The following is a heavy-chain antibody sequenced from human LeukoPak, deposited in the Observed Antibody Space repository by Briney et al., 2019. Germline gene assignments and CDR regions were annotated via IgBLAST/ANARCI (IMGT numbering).Heavy chain of an antibody. Sequence: NPSETLSLTCTVSGGSISSYYWSWIRQPPGKGLEWIGYIYYSGSTNYNPSLKSQVTISVDTSKNQFSLKPSSVTAADTAVYYCARAPREYDGSGYLYYYYYYGMDVWGQGTTVTVSS. J-gene: IGHJ6*02. CDR3: ARAPREYDGSGYLYYYYYYGMDV. CDR1: GGSISSYY. D-gene: IGHD3-22*01. V-gene: IGHV4-59*01. CDR2: IYYSGST.